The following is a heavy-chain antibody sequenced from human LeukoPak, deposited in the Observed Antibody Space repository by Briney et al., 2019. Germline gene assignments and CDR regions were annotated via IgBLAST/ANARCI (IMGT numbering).Heavy chain of an antibody. Sequence: SETLSLTCTVSGGSISSYYWSWIRQPPGKGLEWIGYIYYSGSTNYNPSLKSRVTISVDTSKNQFPLKLSSVTAADTAVYYCARDKSGDYDDAFDIWGQGTMVTVSS. J-gene: IGHJ3*02. CDR2: IYYSGST. V-gene: IGHV4-59*01. CDR1: GGSISSYY. CDR3: ARDKSGDYDDAFDI. D-gene: IGHD4-17*01.